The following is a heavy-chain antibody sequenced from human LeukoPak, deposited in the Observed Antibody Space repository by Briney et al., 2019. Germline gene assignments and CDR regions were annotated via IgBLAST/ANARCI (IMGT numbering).Heavy chain of an antibody. J-gene: IGHJ4*02. V-gene: IGHV4-34*01. CDR1: GGSFSGYY. CDR2: INHSGST. CDR3: ARGQWGGRWLRY. Sequence: SETLSLTCAVYGGSFSGYYWSWIRQPPGKGLEWIGEINHSGSTNYNPSLKSRVTISVDTSKNQFSLKLSSVTAADTAVYYCARGQWGGRWLRYWGQGTLVTVSS. D-gene: IGHD5-24*01.